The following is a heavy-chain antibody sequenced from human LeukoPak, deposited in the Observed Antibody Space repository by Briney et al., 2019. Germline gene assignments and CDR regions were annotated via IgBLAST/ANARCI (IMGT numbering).Heavy chain of an antibody. V-gene: IGHV3-23*01. J-gene: IGHJ3*02. CDR1: GFTFSSYG. CDR3: ARDGGAVAGNDAFDI. CDR2: ISGSGGST. Sequence: GGSLRLSCAASGFTFSSYGMSWVRQAPGKGLEWVSAISGSGGSTYYADSVKGRFTISRDNSKNTLYLQMNSLRAEDTAVYYCARDGGAVAGNDAFDIWGQGTMVTVSS. D-gene: IGHD6-19*01.